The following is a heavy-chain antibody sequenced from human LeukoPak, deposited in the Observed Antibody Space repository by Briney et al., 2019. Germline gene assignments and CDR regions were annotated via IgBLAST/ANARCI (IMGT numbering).Heavy chain of an antibody. J-gene: IGHJ4*02. CDR2: IKQDGSEK. Sequence: PGGSLRLSCAASGFTFSSYWMSWVRQAPGKGLEWVANIKQDGSEKYYVDSVKGRFTISRDNAKNSLYLQMNSLRAEDTAVYYCARDLAPYYDSSGFLGYWGQGTLVTVSS. CDR1: GFTFSSYW. V-gene: IGHV3-7*01. D-gene: IGHD3-22*01. CDR3: ARDLAPYYDSSGFLGY.